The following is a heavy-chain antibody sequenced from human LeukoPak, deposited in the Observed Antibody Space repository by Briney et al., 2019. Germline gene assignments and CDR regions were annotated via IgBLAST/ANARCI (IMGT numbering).Heavy chain of an antibody. V-gene: IGHV4-59*01. CDR2: IYYSGST. D-gene: IGHD6-25*01. Sequence: SETLSLTCTVSGGSISSYYWSWIRQPPGKGLEWIGYIYYSGSTNYNPSLKSRVTISVDTSKNQFSLKLTSVTSADTALYYCARGRGYADYWGQGALVTVSS. J-gene: IGHJ4*02. CDR3: ARGRGYADY. CDR1: GGSISSYY.